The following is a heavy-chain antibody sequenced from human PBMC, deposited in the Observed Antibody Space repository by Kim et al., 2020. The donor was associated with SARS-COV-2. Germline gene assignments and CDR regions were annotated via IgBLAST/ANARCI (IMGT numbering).Heavy chain of an antibody. J-gene: IGHJ4*02. CDR3: ARQLEMATIEGRDY. Sequence: SAAFQGQVTISADNSISTAYLQWSSLKASDTAMYYCARQLEMATIEGRDYWGQGTLVTVSS. V-gene: IGHV5-51*01. D-gene: IGHD5-12*01.